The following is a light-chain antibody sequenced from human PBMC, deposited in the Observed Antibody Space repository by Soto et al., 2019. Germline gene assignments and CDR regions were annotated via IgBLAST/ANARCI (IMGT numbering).Light chain of an antibody. CDR2: NNN. V-gene: IGLV1-47*02. CDR1: SSNIGSNY. Sequence: QAVVTQPPSASGTPGQGVTISCSGSSSNIGSNYVYWYQQLPGTAPKLLIYNNNQRPSGVPDRFSASKSGTSASLAIRGLRSDDEADYYCSSWDGSLSGYVFGAGTKVTVL. J-gene: IGLJ1*01. CDR3: SSWDGSLSGYV.